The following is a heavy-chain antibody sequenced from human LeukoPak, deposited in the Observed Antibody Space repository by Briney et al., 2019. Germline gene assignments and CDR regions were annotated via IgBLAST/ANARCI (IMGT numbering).Heavy chain of an antibody. J-gene: IGHJ5*02. CDR2: IWYDGSNK. CDR3: ARGPVRDIVVVVAAHWFDP. V-gene: IGHV3-33*01. CDR1: GFTFSSYG. D-gene: IGHD2-15*01. Sequence: GGSLRLSCAASGFTFSSYGMHWVRQDPGKGLEWVAVIWYDGSNKYYADSVKGRFTISRDNSKNTLYLQMNSLRAEDTAVYYCARGPVRDIVVVVAAHWFDPWGQGTLVTVSS.